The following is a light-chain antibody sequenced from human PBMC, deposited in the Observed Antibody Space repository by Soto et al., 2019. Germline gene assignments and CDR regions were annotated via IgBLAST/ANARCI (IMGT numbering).Light chain of an antibody. CDR2: DAA. V-gene: IGKV1-33*01. CDR3: QQYGNLPLT. CDR1: QDITNY. J-gene: IGKJ4*01. Sequence: DIQMTQSPSSLSASVGDRVTITCQASQDITNYLNWYQQKPGKAPKLLIYDAANLETGVPSRFSGSRSGTDFTFTISSLQAEDIATYYCQQYGNLPLTFGGGTKVEIK.